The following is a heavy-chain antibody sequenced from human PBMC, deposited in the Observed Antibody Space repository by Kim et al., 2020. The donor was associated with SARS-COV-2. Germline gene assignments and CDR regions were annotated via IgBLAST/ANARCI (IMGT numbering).Heavy chain of an antibody. CDR3: ARESAGSGRGDYFDP. D-gene: IGHD3-10*01. J-gene: IGHJ5*02. CDR2: GYYTGHT. Sequence: SETLSLTCSVSGDSITTSYWSWVRQPPGQRREWSGFGYYTGHTKYNPSLNSRVTMSVDTSKNQFSLNLYYVTAADTAVYYCARESAGSGRGDYFDPWGQG. V-gene: IGHV4-59*13. CDR1: GDSITTSY.